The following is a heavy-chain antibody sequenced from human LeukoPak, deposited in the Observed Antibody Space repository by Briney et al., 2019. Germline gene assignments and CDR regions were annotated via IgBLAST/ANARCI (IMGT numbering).Heavy chain of an antibody. CDR3: ARVYSSGWYEDY. CDR2: ISYDGSNK. D-gene: IGHD6-19*01. Sequence: PGRSLRLSCAASGFTFSSYAMHWVRQAPGKGLEWVAVISYDGSNKYYADSVKSRFTISRDNSKNTLYLQMNSLRAEDTAVYYCARVYSSGWYEDYWGQGTLVTVSS. CDR1: GFTFSSYA. J-gene: IGHJ4*02. V-gene: IGHV3-30-3*01.